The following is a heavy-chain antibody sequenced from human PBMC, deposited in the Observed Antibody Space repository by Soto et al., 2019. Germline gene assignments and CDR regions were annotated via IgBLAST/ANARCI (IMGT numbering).Heavy chain of an antibody. J-gene: IGHJ4*02. CDR1: GGSISSGGYY. V-gene: IGHV4-39*01. CDR2: IYYSGST. D-gene: IGHD2-15*01. CDR3: ARARGARYFDY. Sequence: SETLSLTCTVSGGSISSGGYYWTWIRQPPGKGLEWIGSIYYSGSTYYNPSLKSRVTISVDTSKNQFSLKLSSVTAADTAVYYCARARGARYFDYWGQGTLVTVSS.